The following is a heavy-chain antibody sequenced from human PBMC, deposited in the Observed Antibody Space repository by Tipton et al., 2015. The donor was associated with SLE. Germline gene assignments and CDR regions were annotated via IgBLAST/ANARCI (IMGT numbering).Heavy chain of an antibody. CDR2: SDPEDGER. J-gene: IGHJ4*02. CDR3: IARATKRYFDWLLE. D-gene: IGHD3-9*01. CDR1: GYSLTKLS. Sequence: QSGAEVKKPGASVTVSCKVSGYSLTKLSMHWVRHTPGKGLEWMGGSDPEDGERIYAQKFQGRVTLTEDTSTDTAYMELSSLRSDDTAVYYCIARATKRYFDWLLEWGQGTLVTVSS. V-gene: IGHV1-24*01.